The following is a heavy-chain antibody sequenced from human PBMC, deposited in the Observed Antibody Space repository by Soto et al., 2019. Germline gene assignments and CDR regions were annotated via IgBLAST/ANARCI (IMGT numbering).Heavy chain of an antibody. CDR3: APPLFEDENNWFDP. J-gene: IGHJ5*02. V-gene: IGHV3-23*01. CDR1: GFTFSSYA. D-gene: IGHD3-3*01. Sequence: EVQLLESGGGLVQPGGALRLSCAATGFTFSSYAMSWVRQAPGKGLEWVSAISGSGGSTYYADSVKGRFTISRDNSKNTLYLQMNSLRAEDTAVYYCAPPLFEDENNWFDPWGQGTLVTVSS. CDR2: ISGSGGST.